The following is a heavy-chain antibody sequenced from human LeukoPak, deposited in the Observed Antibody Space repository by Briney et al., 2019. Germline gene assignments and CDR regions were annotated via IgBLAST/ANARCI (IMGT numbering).Heavy chain of an antibody. CDR1: GGTYSRYA. CDR2: IIPILGIA. V-gene: IGHV1-69*10. CDR3: ARGGHYYDSSGYYFE. D-gene: IGHD3-22*01. J-gene: IGHJ4*02. Sequence: SVKVSCQASGGTYSRYAISSVRQAPGQGLEWVGGIIPILGIANYAQKFQGRVTITADKSTRTAYMQLSSLRSEDTAVYYCARGGHYYDSSGYYFEWGQGTLVTVSS.